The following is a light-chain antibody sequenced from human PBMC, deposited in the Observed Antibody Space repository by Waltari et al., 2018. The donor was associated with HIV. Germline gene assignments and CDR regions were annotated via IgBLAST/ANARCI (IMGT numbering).Light chain of an antibody. CDR3: QTWGTGSWV. CDR1: SGHSSYA. J-gene: IGLJ3*02. V-gene: IGLV4-69*01. CDR2: LNSDGSH. Sequence: QLVLTQSPSASASLGASVKLTCTLSSGHSSYAIAWHQQQPGKGPRYLMNLNSDGSHSKGGGIPDRFSGSSSGAERYLTISSLQSEDEADYYCQTWGTGSWVFGGGTKLTVL.